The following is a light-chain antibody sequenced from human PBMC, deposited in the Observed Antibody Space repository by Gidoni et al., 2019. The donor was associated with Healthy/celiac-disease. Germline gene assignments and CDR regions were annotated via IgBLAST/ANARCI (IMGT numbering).Light chain of an antibody. CDR1: QSVLYSSNNKNY. Sequence: DIVMTQSPDSLAVSLGERATINCKSSQSVLYSSNNKNYLAWYQQKPGQPPKLLIYWASTRESGVPDRFSGSGSGTDFTLTISSLQAEDVAVYYCQQYISTKLTFGGGTKVEIK. J-gene: IGKJ4*01. V-gene: IGKV4-1*01. CDR3: QQYISTKLT. CDR2: WAS.